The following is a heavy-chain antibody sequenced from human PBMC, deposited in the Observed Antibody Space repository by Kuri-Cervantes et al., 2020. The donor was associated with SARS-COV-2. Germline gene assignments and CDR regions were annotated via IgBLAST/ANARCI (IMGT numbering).Heavy chain of an antibody. Sequence: LSLTCAASGFTFSDYYMSWIRQAPGKGLEWVSYISSSGSTIYYADSVKGRFTISRDNAKNSLYLQMNSLRAEDTAVYYCAKYPGGSIFGVGYGMDVWGQGTTVTVSS. D-gene: IGHD3-3*01. CDR2: ISSSGSTI. CDR1: GFTFSDYY. J-gene: IGHJ6*02. CDR3: AKYPGGSIFGVGYGMDV. V-gene: IGHV3-11*01.